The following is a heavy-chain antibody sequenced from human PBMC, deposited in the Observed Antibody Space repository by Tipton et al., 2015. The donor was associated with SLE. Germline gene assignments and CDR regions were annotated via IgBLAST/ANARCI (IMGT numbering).Heavy chain of an antibody. CDR3: ARIYYDSSGYYSPFDY. Sequence: TLSLTCTVSGGSISSSSYYWGWIRQPPGKGLEWIGSIYYSGSTYYNPSLKSRVTISVDTSKNQFSLKLSSVTAADTALYYCARIYYDSSGYYSPFDYWGQGTLVTVSS. D-gene: IGHD3-22*01. V-gene: IGHV4-39*07. J-gene: IGHJ4*02. CDR1: GGSISSSSYY. CDR2: IYYSGST.